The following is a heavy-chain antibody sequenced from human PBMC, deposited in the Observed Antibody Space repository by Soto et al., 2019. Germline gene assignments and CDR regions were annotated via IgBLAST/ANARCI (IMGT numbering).Heavy chain of an antibody. V-gene: IGHV3-23*01. CDR2: ICGSGGTT. CDR3: AKEFGQWPKGSFDY. CDR1: GFTFSSYS. Sequence: GGSLRLSCAASGFTFSSYSLSWVRQPPGKGLEWFSAICGSGGTTYYADSVKGRFTISRDNSKNTLYLQMNSLRAEDTAVYYCAKEFGQWPKGSFDYWGQGTLVTVSS. D-gene: IGHD6-19*01. J-gene: IGHJ4*02.